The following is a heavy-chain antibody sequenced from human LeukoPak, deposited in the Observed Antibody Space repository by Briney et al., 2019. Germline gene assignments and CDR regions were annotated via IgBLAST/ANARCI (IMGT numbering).Heavy chain of an antibody. Sequence: VASVKVSCKASGGTFSSYAISWVRQAPGQGLEWMGWIIPIFGTANYAQKFQGRVTITADESTSTAYMELSSLRSEDTAVYYCAREQFAYYYGSGSYSFDYWGQGTLVTVSS. CDR2: IIPIFGTA. D-gene: IGHD3-10*01. CDR3: AREQFAYYYGSGSYSFDY. CDR1: GGTFSSYA. V-gene: IGHV1-69*13. J-gene: IGHJ4*02.